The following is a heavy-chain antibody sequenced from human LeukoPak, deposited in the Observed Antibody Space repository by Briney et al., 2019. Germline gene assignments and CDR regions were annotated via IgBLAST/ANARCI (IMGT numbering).Heavy chain of an antibody. D-gene: IGHD1-26*01. CDR1: GFTFSTYW. CDR3: AREHFSGSYSWFDP. CDR2: IKQDGADK. Sequence: PGGSLRLSCAASGFTFSTYWMTWVRQAPGKGLEWVANIKQDGADKHYVDSVKGRFTISRDNAKNSLYLQMNSLSAEDTAVYYCAREHFSGSYSWFDPWGQGTLVTVSS. V-gene: IGHV3-7*01. J-gene: IGHJ5*02.